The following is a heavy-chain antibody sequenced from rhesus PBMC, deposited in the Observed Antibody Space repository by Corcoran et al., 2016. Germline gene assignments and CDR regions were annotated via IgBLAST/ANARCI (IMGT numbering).Heavy chain of an antibody. CDR3: ARGQAAAGGY. J-gene: IGHJ4*01. D-gene: IGHD6-25*01. Sequence: QVQLQESGPGLVKPSETLSLTCAVSGSSISSNYWSWIRQPPGKGLEWIGYVYGSSGITYYNPSLKSRVTISIDTSKNQFSLKLSSVTAADTAVYYCARGQAAAGGYWGQGVLVTVSS. CDR2: VYGSSGIT. V-gene: IGHV4S6*01. CDR1: GSSISSNY.